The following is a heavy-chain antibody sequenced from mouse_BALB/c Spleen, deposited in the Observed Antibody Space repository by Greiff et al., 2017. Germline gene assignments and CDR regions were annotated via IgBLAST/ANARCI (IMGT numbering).Heavy chain of an antibody. D-gene: IGHD2-4*01. CDR1: GYTFTSYY. CDR3: TTMITTGYAMDY. V-gene: IGHV1S16*01. J-gene: IGHJ4*01. Sequence: VQLQQPGAELVKPGASVKLSCKASGYTFTSYYMYWVKQRPGQGLEWIGGINPSNGGTNFNEKFKSKATLTVDKSSSTAYMQLSSLTSEDSAVYYCTTMITTGYAMDYWGQGTSVTVSS. CDR2: INPSNGGT.